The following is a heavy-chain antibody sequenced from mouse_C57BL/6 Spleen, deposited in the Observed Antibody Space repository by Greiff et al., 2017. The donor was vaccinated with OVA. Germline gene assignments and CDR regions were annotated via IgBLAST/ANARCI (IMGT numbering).Heavy chain of an antibody. J-gene: IGHJ3*01. V-gene: IGHV1-53*01. CDR2: INPSNGGT. D-gene: IGHD2-4*01. Sequence: QVQLQQPGTELVKPGASVKLSCKASGYTFTSYWMHWVKQRPGQGLEWIGNINPSNGGTNYNEKFKSKATLTVDKSSSPAYMQLSSLTSEDSAVYYCARKIYYDYDAWFAYWGQGTLVTVSA. CDR3: ARKIYYDYDAWFAY. CDR1: GYTFTSYW.